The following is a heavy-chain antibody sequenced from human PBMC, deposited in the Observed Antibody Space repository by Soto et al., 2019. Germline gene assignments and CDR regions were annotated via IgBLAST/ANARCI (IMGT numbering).Heavy chain of an antibody. J-gene: IGHJ4*02. CDR1: GFTFSNYD. Sequence: PGGSLRLSCAASGFTFSNYDMNWVRQAPGQGLEWVSSISSSSVYIFYADSVQGRFTISRDDAKNSLYLQMNSLRADDTAIYYWARVGILTGSSFDFWGQGTLVTVSS. V-gene: IGHV3-21*01. CDR3: ARVGILTGSSFDF. CDR2: ISSSSVYI. D-gene: IGHD3-9*01.